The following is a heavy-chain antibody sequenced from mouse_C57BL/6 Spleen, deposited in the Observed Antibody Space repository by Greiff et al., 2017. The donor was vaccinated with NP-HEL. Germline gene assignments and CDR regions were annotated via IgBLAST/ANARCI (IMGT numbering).Heavy chain of an antibody. CDR1: GFTFSDYY. D-gene: IGHD1-2*01. CDR3: ARVAINWYFDV. CDR2: INYDGSST. J-gene: IGHJ1*03. Sequence: EVKLVESEGGLVQPGSSMKLSCTASGFTFSDYYMAWVRQVPEKGLEWVANINYDGSSTYYLESLKSRFIISRDNAKNILYLQMNSLKSEDTATYYCARVAINWYFDVWGTGTTVTVSS. V-gene: IGHV5-16*01.